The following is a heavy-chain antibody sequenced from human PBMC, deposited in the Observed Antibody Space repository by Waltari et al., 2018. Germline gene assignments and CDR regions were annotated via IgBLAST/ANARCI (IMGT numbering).Heavy chain of an antibody. CDR3: ASGGHVDY. J-gene: IGHJ4*02. CDR1: GLTFSWFW. V-gene: IGHV3-7*01. Sequence: EVQLVESGGTLVQPGGSLGLSCAVSGLTFSWFWVTWVRQAPGKGLEWVANINQDGSEKHYVDSVKGRFTISRDNAKNSLSLQMNSLRAEDTAVYYCASGGHVDYCGQGTLVTVSS. CDR2: INQDGSEK.